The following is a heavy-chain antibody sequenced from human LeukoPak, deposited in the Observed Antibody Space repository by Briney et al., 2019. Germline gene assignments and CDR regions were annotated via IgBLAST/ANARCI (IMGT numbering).Heavy chain of an antibody. Sequence: SETLSLTCAVSGASISGSGYYLGWIRQPPGKGLEWIGNIYYTGSTYYNASLKSRVTISVDRSKNQMSLKLSSVTAADTAVYYCARCLGFLIGSSWYPDAFDIWGQGTMVTVSS. V-gene: IGHV4-39*07. CDR3: ARCLGFLIGSSWYPDAFDI. CDR2: IYYTGST. D-gene: IGHD6-13*01. J-gene: IGHJ3*02. CDR1: GASISGSGYY.